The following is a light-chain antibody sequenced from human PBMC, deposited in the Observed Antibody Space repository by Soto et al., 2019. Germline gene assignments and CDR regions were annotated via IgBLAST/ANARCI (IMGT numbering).Light chain of an antibody. Sequence: QSALTQPASVSGSAGQSITISCTGTSSDIGGYDYVSWYQHHPGKAPRLILYDVSNRPSGVSNRFSGSKSGNTASLTISGLQAEDEAEYYCCSYAGSSTLYVFGTGTKVTVL. J-gene: IGLJ1*01. CDR3: CSYAGSSTLYV. V-gene: IGLV2-14*03. CDR1: SSDIGGYDY. CDR2: DVS.